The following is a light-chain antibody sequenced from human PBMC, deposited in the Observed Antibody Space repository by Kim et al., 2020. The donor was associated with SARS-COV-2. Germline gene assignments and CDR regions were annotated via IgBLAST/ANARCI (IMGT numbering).Light chain of an antibody. CDR1: SGHSSYI. V-gene: IGLV4-60*03. CDR2: LEGSGSY. J-gene: IGLJ3*02. Sequence: SSVKRTCTLSSGHSSYIIAWHQQQPGKSPRYLMKLEGSGSYNKGSGVPDRFSGSSSGDDRYLTISNLQSEDEDDYYCETWDSNTRVFGGGTKLTVL. CDR3: ETWDSNTRV.